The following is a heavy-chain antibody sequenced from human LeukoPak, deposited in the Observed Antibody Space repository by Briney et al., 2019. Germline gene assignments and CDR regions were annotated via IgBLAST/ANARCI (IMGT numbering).Heavy chain of an antibody. CDR3: AREGGGQGHGWHYDL. D-gene: IGHD2-15*01. J-gene: IGHJ2*01. V-gene: IGHV4-4*07. CDR1: GGSIISYF. Sequence: SETLSLTCTVSGGSIISYFWAWIRQPAGEGLEWIGRIYTSGSTDCNPSLKSRVTMPVDTSKNQFSLKLPSVTGADTAVYYCAREGGGQGHGWHYDLWGRGTLVTVSS. CDR2: IYTSGST.